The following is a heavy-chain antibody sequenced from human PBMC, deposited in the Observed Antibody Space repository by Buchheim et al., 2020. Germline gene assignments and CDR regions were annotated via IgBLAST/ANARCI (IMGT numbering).Heavy chain of an antibody. Sequence: QVQLVQSGAEVKKPGASVKVSCKASGYTFTSYYMHWVRQAPGQGLEWMGIINPSGGSTSYAQKFQGRVTMTRDTSTSTAYMELSSLGSEDTAVYYCAGDPGYCSGGSCNYGMDVWGQGTT. D-gene: IGHD2-15*01. J-gene: IGHJ6*02. CDR2: INPSGGST. CDR3: AGDPGYCSGGSCNYGMDV. CDR1: GYTFTSYY. V-gene: IGHV1-46*01.